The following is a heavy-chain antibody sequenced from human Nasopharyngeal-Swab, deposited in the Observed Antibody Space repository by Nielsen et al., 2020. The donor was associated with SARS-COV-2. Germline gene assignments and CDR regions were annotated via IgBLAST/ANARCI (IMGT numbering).Heavy chain of an antibody. Sequence: ASVKVSCKASGYTLSPYAMYWVRQAPGQRPEFMGWINAGRGNTYYSQKFRGRVRISRDTSANTVYMELSRLRSADTAVYYCARVPAVAASRIDYWGQGTLVTVSS. CDR2: INAGRGNT. CDR1: GYTLSPYA. J-gene: IGHJ4*02. D-gene: IGHD6-19*01. CDR3: ARVPAVAASRIDY. V-gene: IGHV1-3*01.